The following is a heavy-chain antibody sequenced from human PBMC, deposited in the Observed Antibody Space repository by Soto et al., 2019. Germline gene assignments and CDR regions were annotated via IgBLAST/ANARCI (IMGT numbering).Heavy chain of an antibody. CDR2: IYWDDAK. CDR3: AHRRGSDSSQRGAFDV. D-gene: IGHD1-26*01. V-gene: IGHV2-5*02. Sequence: SGPTLVHPTQTLTLTCTFSGFSLSTSGVTVAWIRHPPGKALEWLALIYWDDAKRYSPSLKSRLTITKDTSQDQVVLTMTNMDPVDTATYYCAHRRGSDSSQRGAFDVWGQGTMVTVSS. J-gene: IGHJ3*01. CDR1: GFSLSTSGVT.